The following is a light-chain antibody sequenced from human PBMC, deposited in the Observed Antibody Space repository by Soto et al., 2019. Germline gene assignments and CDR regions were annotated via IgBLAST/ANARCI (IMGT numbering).Light chain of an antibody. Sequence: QSVLTQPPSVSGSPGQSVTISCTGTSSDVGSYNRLSWYQQPPGTAPKLIMYEVNTRPSGVPHRFSGSKSGSTASLTISGLQAEDEADYYCSLYISGSTYVFGTGTKVTVL. J-gene: IGLJ1*01. CDR1: SSDVGSYNR. CDR2: EVN. V-gene: IGLV2-18*01. CDR3: SLYISGSTYV.